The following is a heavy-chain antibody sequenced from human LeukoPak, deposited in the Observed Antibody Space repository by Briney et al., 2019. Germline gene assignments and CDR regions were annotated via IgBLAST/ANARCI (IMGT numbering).Heavy chain of an antibody. D-gene: IGHD3-10*01. V-gene: IGHV3-33*08. CDR2: IWYDGSNK. Sequence: GRSLRLSCAASGFTFSSYTMHWVRQAPGKGLEWVAVIWYDGSNKYYADSVKGRFTISRDNSKNTLYLQMNSLRAEDTAVYYCARISATLGELPYYYGMDVWGQGTTVTVSS. CDR3: ARISATLGELPYYYGMDV. J-gene: IGHJ6*02. CDR1: GFTFSSYT.